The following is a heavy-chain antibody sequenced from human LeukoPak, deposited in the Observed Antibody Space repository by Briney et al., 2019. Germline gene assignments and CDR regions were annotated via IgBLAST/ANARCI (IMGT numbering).Heavy chain of an antibody. V-gene: IGHV3-73*01. CDR3: TRLRGEKASGDY. CDR1: GFTFSGSA. D-gene: IGHD3-10*01. Sequence: GGSLRLSCAASGFTFSGSAMHWVRQASGKGLEWVGRIRSKTNNYATEYAVSVEGRFTTSRDDSKNTVYLQMNSLKTEDTAVYYCTRLRGEKASGDYWGQGTLVTVSS. CDR2: IRSKTNNYAT. J-gene: IGHJ4*02.